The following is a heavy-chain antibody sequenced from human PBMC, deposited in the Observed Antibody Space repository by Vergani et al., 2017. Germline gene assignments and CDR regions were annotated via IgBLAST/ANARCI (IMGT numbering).Heavy chain of an antibody. J-gene: IGHJ4*01. CDR3: TRSECSGTTCYGHYFDL. CDR1: GFRVTTYY. Sequence: EVELLVSGGGLAQPGGSLRVSCSASGFRVTTYYMSWVRQAPGKGLEWVSVIKSDGRTSYAESVRGRFTISRDTSRNAVYLQMNILRVEDTGVYYCTRSECSGTTCYGHYFDLWGHGILVTVSS. CDR2: IKSDGRT. D-gene: IGHD2-15*01. V-gene: IGHV3-66*02.